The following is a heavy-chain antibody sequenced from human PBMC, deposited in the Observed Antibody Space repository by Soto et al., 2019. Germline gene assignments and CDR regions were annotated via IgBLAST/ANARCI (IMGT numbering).Heavy chain of an antibody. D-gene: IGHD3-16*01. CDR2: IKCKSDGGTT. J-gene: IGHJ4*02. CDR3: STYDSFWGSDPYRWAH. CDR1: GFTFDKAW. V-gene: IGHV3-15*01. Sequence: EVQLVESGGGLVKPGGSLRLSCVASGFTFDKAWMSWVRQAPGKGLEWVARIKCKSDGGTTDYAVPVEGRFTISTDDSKNTVYLQMDSLKTEDTAVYYCSTYDSFWGSDPYRWAHWGQGTVVTVSS.